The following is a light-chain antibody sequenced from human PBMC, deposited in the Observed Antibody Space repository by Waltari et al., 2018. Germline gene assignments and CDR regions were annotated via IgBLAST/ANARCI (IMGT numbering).Light chain of an antibody. V-gene: IGKV4-1*01. CDR3: QQYYSTPLT. Sequence: DIVMTQSPDSLAVSLGERATINCKSSQSVLYSSNNKNYLAWYQQKPGQPPKLLIYGASTRESGVPDRFSGSGSGTDFTLTISSLQAKDVAVYYCQQYYSTPLTFGGGTKVEIK. CDR2: GAS. CDR1: QSVLYSSNNKNY. J-gene: IGKJ4*01.